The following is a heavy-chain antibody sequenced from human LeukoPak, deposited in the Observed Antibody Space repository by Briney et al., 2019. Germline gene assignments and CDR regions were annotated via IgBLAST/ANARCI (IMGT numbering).Heavy chain of an antibody. CDR1: GFTCSSNA. CDR3: ATLRETYCGGDCYSFDY. V-gene: IGHV3-23*01. J-gene: IGHJ4*02. D-gene: IGHD2-21*01. Sequence: AGGPLRLSCAASGFTCSSNAMSWVAQAPGKGLEGASAISGSGGSTYYADSVKGRFTISRDNSKNTLYLQMNSLRAEDTAVYYCATLRETYCGGDCYSFDYWGQGTLVTVSS. CDR2: ISGSGGST.